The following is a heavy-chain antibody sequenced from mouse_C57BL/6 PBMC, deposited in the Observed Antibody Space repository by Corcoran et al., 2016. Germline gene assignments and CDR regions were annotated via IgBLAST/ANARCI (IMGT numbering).Heavy chain of an antibody. CDR2: IYPGDGDT. D-gene: IGHD1-1*02. CDR1: GYAFSSYW. J-gene: IGHJ2*01. Sequence: QVQLQQSGAELVKPGASVKISCKASGYAFSSYWMNWVKQRPGKGLEWIGQIYPGDGDTNYNGKFKGKATLTADKSSSTAYMQLSSLTSEDSAFYFCVRLLLCLYYLNNRVQATTPNVS. CDR3: VRLLLCLYYLNN. V-gene: IGHV1-80*01.